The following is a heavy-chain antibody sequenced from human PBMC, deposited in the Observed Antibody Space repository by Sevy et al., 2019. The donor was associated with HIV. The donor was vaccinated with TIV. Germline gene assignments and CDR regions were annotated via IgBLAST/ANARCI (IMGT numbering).Heavy chain of an antibody. J-gene: IGHJ4*02. V-gene: IGHV4-31*03. CDR3: ARSPGGNFDY. Sequence: SETLSLTCTVSGGSISSGGYYWSWIRQHPGKGLEWIGYSYYSGSTYYNPSLKSRVTISVDTSKNQFSLKLSSVTAADTAVYYCARSPGGNFDYWGQGTLVTVSS. CDR2: SYYSGST. CDR1: GGSISSGGYY. D-gene: IGHD2-15*01.